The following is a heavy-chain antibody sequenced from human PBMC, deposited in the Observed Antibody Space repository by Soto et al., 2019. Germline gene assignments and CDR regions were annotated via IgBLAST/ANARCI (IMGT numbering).Heavy chain of an antibody. V-gene: IGHV1-58*01. CDR2: IVAGSGNT. J-gene: IGHJ6*02. D-gene: IGHD6-13*01. Sequence: GASVKVSCKASGFTFTSSAVQWVRQARGQRLEWIGWIVAGSGNTNYAQKFQERVTITRDMSTSTAYMELSSLRSEDTAVYYCAAASPPRIAAAGTGYYYYYGMDVWGQGTTVTVSS. CDR1: GFTFTSSA. CDR3: AAASPPRIAAAGTGYYYYYGMDV.